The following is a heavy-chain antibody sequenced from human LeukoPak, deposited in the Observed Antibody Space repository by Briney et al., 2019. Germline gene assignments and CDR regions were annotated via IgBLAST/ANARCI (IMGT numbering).Heavy chain of an antibody. CDR1: GYTFTGYY. CDR3: ARGGVGMTAGNFGF. D-gene: IGHD6-13*01. J-gene: IGHJ4*02. CDR2: INPNSGGA. Sequence: ASVKVSCKASGYTFTGYYMHWVRQAPGQGLEWMGWINPNSGGANYAQRFQGRVTMTRDTSINTAYMEMSRLRSDDTAVYYCARGGVGMTAGNFGFWGQGILVTVSS. V-gene: IGHV1-2*02.